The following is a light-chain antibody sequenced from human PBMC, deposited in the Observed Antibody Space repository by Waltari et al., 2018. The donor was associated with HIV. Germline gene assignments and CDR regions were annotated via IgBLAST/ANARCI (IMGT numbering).Light chain of an antibody. CDR3: SSYTSGNAVL. Sequence: QSALTQPASVSGSPGQSITISCTGSSSDVGTYNSVSWYQQHPVKAPKLIIYEVSNRPSGVSNRFSGSKSGSTASLTSSGLQADDEADYYCSSYTSGNAVLFGGGTKVTVL. CDR2: EVS. V-gene: IGLV2-14*01. CDR1: SSDVGTYNS. J-gene: IGLJ2*01.